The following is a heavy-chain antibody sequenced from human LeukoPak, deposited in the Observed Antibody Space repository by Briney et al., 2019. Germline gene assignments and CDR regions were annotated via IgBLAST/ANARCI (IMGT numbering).Heavy chain of an antibody. CDR1: GGSISSYY. CDR2: IYYRGST. J-gene: IGHJ4*02. V-gene: IGHV4-59*08. CDR3: ASELAAAGTVY. D-gene: IGHD6-13*01. Sequence: PSETLSLTCTVSGGSISSYYWSWIRQPPGKGLEWIGYIYYRGSTNYNPSLKSRVTVSIDTSKNQFSLKLSSVTAADTVVYYCASELAAAGTVYWGQGTLVTVSS.